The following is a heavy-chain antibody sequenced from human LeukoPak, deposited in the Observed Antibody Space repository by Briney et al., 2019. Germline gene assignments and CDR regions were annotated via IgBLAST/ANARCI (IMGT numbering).Heavy chain of an antibody. Sequence: GASVKVSCKASGYTFTGYYVHWVRQAPGQGLEWMGWINPNSGDTKYAQNFEGRVTVTRDTSINTAYMELSRLTSDDTAVYYCARDRNGYNDDAFDIWGQGTMVTVSS. CDR3: ARDRNGYNDDAFDI. D-gene: IGHD5-24*01. J-gene: IGHJ3*02. CDR2: INPNSGDT. CDR1: GYTFTGYY. V-gene: IGHV1-2*02.